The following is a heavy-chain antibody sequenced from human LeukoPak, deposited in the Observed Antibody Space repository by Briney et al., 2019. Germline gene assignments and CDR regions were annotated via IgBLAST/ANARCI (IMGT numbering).Heavy chain of an antibody. J-gene: IGHJ5*02. V-gene: IGHV3-53*01. CDR3: TVFGDSNR. CDR2: IHSSGAT. CDR1: GFTGSNNY. Sequence: GSLRLSCAASGFTGSNNYVSWVRQAPGMGLEWVSAIHSSGATCYADSVKGRFTISRDTSKNTLYLQISSLRVEDTAVYYCTVFGDSNRWGQGTLVTVSS. D-gene: IGHD4-17*01.